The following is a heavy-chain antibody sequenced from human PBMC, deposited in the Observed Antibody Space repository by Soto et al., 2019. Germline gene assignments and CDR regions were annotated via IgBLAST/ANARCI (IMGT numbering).Heavy chain of an antibody. CDR3: AKGGYYSYDAFDM. V-gene: IGHV3-74*03. D-gene: IGHD3-22*01. CDR1: GFTFINYW. CDR2: INRDGSST. J-gene: IGHJ3*02. Sequence: LRLSCAASGFTFINYWTHWVRQAPGKGLVWVSRINRDGSSTTYADSVKGRFTISRDNAKNTLDLQMNSLRAEDTAVYYCAKGGYYSYDAFDMWGQGTMVTVSS.